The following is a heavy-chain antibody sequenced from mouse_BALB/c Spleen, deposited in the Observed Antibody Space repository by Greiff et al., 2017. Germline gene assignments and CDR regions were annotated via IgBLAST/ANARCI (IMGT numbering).Heavy chain of an antibody. CDR2: IYPGDGDT. Sequence: VMLVESGAELARPGASVKLSCKASGYTFTSYWMQWVKQRPGQGLEWIGAIYPGDGDTRYTQKFKGKATLTADKSSSTAYMQLSSLASEDSAVYYCARGNYGRDYWGQGTTLTVSS. V-gene: IGHV1-87*01. D-gene: IGHD1-1*01. CDR3: ARGNYGRDY. J-gene: IGHJ2*01. CDR1: GYTFTSYW.